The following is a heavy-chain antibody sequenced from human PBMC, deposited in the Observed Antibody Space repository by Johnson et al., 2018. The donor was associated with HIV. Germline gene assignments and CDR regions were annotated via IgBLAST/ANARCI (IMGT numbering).Heavy chain of an antibody. CDR2: IYSGGST. J-gene: IGHJ3*02. Sequence: VQLVESGGGLIQPGGSLRLSCAASGFTVSSNYMSWVRQAPGKGLEWVSVIYSGGSTYYADSVKGRFTISRDNSQNTLYLQMNILRAEATAVYYCARDLALREDLAFDSWGQGTMVTVSS. D-gene: IGHD1-26*01. CDR1: GFTVSSNY. V-gene: IGHV3-53*01. CDR3: ARDLALREDLAFDS.